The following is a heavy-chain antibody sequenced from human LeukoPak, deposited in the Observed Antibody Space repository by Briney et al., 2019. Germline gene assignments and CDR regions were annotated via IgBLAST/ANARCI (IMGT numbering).Heavy chain of an antibody. CDR2: IDYAGRT. V-gene: IGHV4-59*08. CDR3: ARGDTYYDILTGYYYFDY. D-gene: IGHD3-9*01. CDR1: GGSISRDY. J-gene: IGHJ4*02. Sequence: SETLSLTCTVSGGSISRDYWSWIRQPPGKGLEWIGYIDYAGRTNYNPSLKSRVTISVDTSKNQFSLKLSSVTAADTAVYYCARGDTYYDILTGYYYFDYWGQGTLVTVSS.